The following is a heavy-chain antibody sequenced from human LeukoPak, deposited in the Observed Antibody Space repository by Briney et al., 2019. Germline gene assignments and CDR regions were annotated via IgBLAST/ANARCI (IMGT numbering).Heavy chain of an antibody. D-gene: IGHD3-16*02. J-gene: IGHJ4*02. CDR3: AKASRWGDLSLGY. Sequence: PSETLSLTCTVSGGSISSSSYYWGWIRQPPGKGLEWIGSIYYSGSTYYNPSLKSRVTISVDTSKNQFSLKLSSVTAADTAVYYCAKASRWGDLSLGYWGQGTLVTVSS. CDR2: IYYSGST. CDR1: GGSISSSSYY. V-gene: IGHV4-39*01.